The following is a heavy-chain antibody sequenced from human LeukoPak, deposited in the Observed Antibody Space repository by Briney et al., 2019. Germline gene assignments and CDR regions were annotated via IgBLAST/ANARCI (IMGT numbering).Heavy chain of an antibody. CDR2: VSGSGSST. CDR1: GFTFSSYA. V-gene: IGHV3-23*01. CDR3: ARGNLGLTVIDY. Sequence: PGGSLRLSCAASGFTFSSYAMTWVRQAPGKGLEWVSGVSGSGSSTYYADSVKGRFTISRDNSKNTLSLQMSSLRAEDMAVYYCARGNLGLTVIDYWGQGTLVTVSS. J-gene: IGHJ4*02. D-gene: IGHD4-17*01.